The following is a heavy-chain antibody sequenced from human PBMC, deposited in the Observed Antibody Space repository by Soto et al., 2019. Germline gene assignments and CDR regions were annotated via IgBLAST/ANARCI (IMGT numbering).Heavy chain of an antibody. CDR1: GFTFSNAW. J-gene: IGHJ6*03. Sequence: GGSLRLSCAASGFTFSNAWMSWVRQAPGKGLEWVGRIKSKTDGGTTDYAAPVKGRFTISRDDSKNTLYLQMNSLKTEDTAVYYCTTIRGGTPQGAYYYYYYMDVWGKGTTVTVSS. CDR3: TTIRGGTPQGAYYYYYYMDV. V-gene: IGHV3-15*01. D-gene: IGHD2-15*01. CDR2: IKSKTDGGTT.